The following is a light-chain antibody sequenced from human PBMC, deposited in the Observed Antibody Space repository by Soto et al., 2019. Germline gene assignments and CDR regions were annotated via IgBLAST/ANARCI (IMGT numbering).Light chain of an antibody. CDR1: ISYVCGYNY. Sequence: QSVLTQPASVSRSPGHSITISFTGTISYVCGYNYVSWYQHHPGKAPKLMIYEVSNRPSGVSNRFSGSKSGNTAYLTISGLQAEDEADYYCSSYTRSSPYVFGTGTRSP. CDR2: EVS. V-gene: IGLV2-14*01. J-gene: IGLJ1*01. CDR3: SSYTRSSPYV.